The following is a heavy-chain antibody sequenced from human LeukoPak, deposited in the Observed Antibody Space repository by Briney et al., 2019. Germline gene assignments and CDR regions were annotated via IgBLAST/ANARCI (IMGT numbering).Heavy chain of an antibody. CDR2: INSDGGAT. J-gene: IGHJ6*02. D-gene: IGHD2-8*01. CDR1: GFTFSSYG. Sequence: GGSLRLSCAASGFTFSSYGMHWVRQAPGKGLVWVSRINSDGGATNYADSVKGRFTISRDNVKNTLSLQMNSLRAEDTALYYCARANAYGMDVWGQGTTVTVSS. V-gene: IGHV3-74*01. CDR3: ARANAYGMDV.